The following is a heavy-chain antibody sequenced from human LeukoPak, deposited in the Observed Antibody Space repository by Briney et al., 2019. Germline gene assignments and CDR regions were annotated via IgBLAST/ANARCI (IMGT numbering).Heavy chain of an antibody. CDR2: INPNSGGT. D-gene: IGHD3-22*01. V-gene: IGHV1-2*04. Sequence: ASVEVSCKASGYAFTGYYMHWVRQAPGQGLEWMGWINPNSGGTNYAQKFQGWVTMTRDTSISTAYMELSRLRSDDTAVYYCARGARHYYDSSGYPNWFDPWGQGTLVTVSS. CDR3: ARGARHYYDSSGYPNWFDP. CDR1: GYAFTGYY. J-gene: IGHJ5*02.